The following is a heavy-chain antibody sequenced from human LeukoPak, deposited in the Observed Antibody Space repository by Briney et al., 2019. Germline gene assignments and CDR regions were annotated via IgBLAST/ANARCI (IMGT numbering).Heavy chain of an antibody. D-gene: IGHD6-13*01. CDR2: ISGSGGST. Sequence: QPGGSLRLSCAASGFTFSSYAMSWVRQAPGKGLEWVSAISGSGGSTYYADSVKARFTISRDNTKSTLYLQMNSLRAEDTAVYYCARGQVPWYAGYYFDYWGQGTLVTVSS. CDR3: ARGQVPWYAGYYFDY. CDR1: GFTFSSYA. V-gene: IGHV3-23*01. J-gene: IGHJ4*02.